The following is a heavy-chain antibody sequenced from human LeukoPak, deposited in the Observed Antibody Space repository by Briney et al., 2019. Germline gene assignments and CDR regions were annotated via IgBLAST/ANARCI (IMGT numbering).Heavy chain of an antibody. J-gene: IGHJ6*03. CDR1: GFTFSYYS. Sequence: GGSLRLSCAASGFTFSYYSMNWVRQAPGKGLEWVSYISDSSDTMYYADSVKGRFTISRDNAKNSLYLQMNSLRAEDTAVYYCAKDSAFYYIDVWGKGTTVIISS. D-gene: IGHD3-10*01. CDR2: ISDSSDTM. V-gene: IGHV3-48*01. CDR3: AKDSAFYYIDV.